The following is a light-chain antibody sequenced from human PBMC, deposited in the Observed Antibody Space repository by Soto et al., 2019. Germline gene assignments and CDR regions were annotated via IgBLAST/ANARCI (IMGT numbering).Light chain of an antibody. Sequence: DIQMTQSPSTLSASVGDRVTITCRASQSISSWLAWYQQKPGKAPKLLIYDASSLESGVPSRFSGSGSWTEFTLTISSLQPDDFATYYCQQYNSYPYTFGQGTKREIK. V-gene: IGKV1-5*01. J-gene: IGKJ2*01. CDR1: QSISSW. CDR2: DAS. CDR3: QQYNSYPYT.